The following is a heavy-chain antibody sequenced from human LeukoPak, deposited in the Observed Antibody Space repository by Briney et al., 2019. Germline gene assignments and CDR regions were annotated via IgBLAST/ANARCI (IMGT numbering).Heavy chain of an antibody. Sequence: PGGSLRLSCAASGFTVSGNYMTWVRQPPGKGLGWVSIIYSGGTTYYADSVKGRFTISRDNSKNTVYLQVNSLRAEDTAVYYCAGGTYPLEDWGQGTLVTVSS. D-gene: IGHD1-26*01. CDR1: GFTVSGNY. CDR3: AGGTYPLED. V-gene: IGHV3-53*03. CDR2: IYSGGTT. J-gene: IGHJ4*02.